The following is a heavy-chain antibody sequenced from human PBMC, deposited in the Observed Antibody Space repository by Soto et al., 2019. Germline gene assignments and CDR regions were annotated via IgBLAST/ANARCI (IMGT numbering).Heavy chain of an antibody. CDR3: AREVRGFDT. Sequence: SETLSLTFNVSGGSIRGYYWSWIRQPPGKGLEWIGYLYFSGSTKYNPSLKSRVTISVDTSKNQFSLKLDSVTAADTAVYYCAREVRGFDTWGQGTMVTVSS. J-gene: IGHJ3*02. V-gene: IGHV4-59*01. CDR1: GGSIRGYY. D-gene: IGHD3-10*01. CDR2: LYFSGST.